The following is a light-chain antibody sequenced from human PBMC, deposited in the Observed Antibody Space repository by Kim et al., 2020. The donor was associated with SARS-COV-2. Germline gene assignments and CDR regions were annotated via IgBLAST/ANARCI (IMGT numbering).Light chain of an antibody. CDR2: GNS. V-gene: IGLV1-40*01. Sequence: RVTISCTGGSSNIGAGYDVHWYQQVPGTAPKLLIYGNSNRPSGVPDRFSGSKSGTSASLAITGLQAEDEADYYCQSYDSSLSAVVFGGGTQLTVL. CDR1: SSNIGAGYD. J-gene: IGLJ2*01. CDR3: QSYDSSLSAVV.